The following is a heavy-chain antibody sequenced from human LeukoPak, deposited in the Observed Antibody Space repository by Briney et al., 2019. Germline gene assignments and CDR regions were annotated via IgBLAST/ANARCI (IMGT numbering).Heavy chain of an antibody. CDR2: ISSSSSTI. V-gene: IGHV3-48*01. CDR1: GFTVSSNY. CDR3: ARGGPYDFWSGYTEVYYFDY. Sequence: PGGSLRLSCAASGFTVSSNYMSWVRQAPGKGLEWVSYISSSSSTIYYADSVKGRFTISRDNAKNSLYLQMNSLRAEDTAVYYCARGGPYDFWSGYTEVYYFDYWGQGTLVTVSS. D-gene: IGHD3-3*01. J-gene: IGHJ4*02.